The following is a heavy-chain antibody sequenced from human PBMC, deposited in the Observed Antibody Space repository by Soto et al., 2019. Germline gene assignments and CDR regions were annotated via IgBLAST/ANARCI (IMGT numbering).Heavy chain of an antibody. D-gene: IGHD6-13*01. Sequence: ASVKVSCKASCYTFTSYGISWVRQAPGQGLEWMGWISAYNGNTNYAQKLQGRVTMTTDTSTSTAYMELRSLRSDDTAVYYCARGGKVQQLVPYYFDYWGQGTLVTVSS. CDR3: ARGGKVQQLVPYYFDY. CDR1: CYTFTSYG. V-gene: IGHV1-18*01. CDR2: ISAYNGNT. J-gene: IGHJ4*02.